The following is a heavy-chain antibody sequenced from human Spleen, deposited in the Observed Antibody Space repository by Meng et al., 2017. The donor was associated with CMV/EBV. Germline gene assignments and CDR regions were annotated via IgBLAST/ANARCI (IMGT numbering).Heavy chain of an antibody. CDR2: IYSGGIT. CDR1: GFRVSNNY. J-gene: IGHJ4*02. CDR3: ARGWSLFGAEDEF. D-gene: IGHD3-3*01. Sequence: GSLRLTYAAYGFRVSNNYMHWVRQAPGMGLEWVSFIYSGGITNYADSVKGRFTISRDIPKNTLFLQMNSLRSEDTAVYYCARGWSLFGAEDEFWGQGTLVTVSS. V-gene: IGHV3-53*01.